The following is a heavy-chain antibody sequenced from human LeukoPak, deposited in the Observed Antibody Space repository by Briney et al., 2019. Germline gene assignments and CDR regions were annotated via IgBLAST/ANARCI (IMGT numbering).Heavy chain of an antibody. CDR3: ARDPYDFWSGYSTVHFDY. CDR1: GGSFSGYY. CDR2: INHSGST. D-gene: IGHD3-3*01. J-gene: IGHJ4*02. V-gene: IGHV4-34*01. Sequence: SETLSLTCAVYGGSFSGYYWSWIRQPPGKGLEWIGEINHSGSTNYNPSLKSRVTISVDTSKNQFSLKLSSVTAADTAVYYCARDPYDFWSGYSTVHFDYWGQGTLVTVSS.